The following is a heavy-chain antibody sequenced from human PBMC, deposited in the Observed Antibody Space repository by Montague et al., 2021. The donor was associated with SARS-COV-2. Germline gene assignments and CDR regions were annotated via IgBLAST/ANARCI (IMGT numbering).Heavy chain of an antibody. CDR2: ISYSGST. CDR1: GASVRSGNSY. Sequence: SETLSLTCTVSGASVRSGNSYWNWIRPPPGKGLEWIGYISYSGSTNYSPSTKIRVTISVDTSKNQLSLKVISATAADTAVYYCARIAYDSVGDGYIYPDWGQGTLVTVSS. J-gene: IGHJ1*01. CDR3: ARIAYDSVGDGYIYPD. D-gene: IGHD5-24*01. V-gene: IGHV4-61*01.